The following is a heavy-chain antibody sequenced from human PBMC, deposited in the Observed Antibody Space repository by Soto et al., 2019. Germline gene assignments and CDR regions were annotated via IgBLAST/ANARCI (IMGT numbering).Heavy chain of an antibody. CDR3: ARESGDYGRPYFDY. CDR1: GGTFTSFP. V-gene: IGHV1-69*01. Sequence: VQLVQSGAEVKKPGSSVKVSCKASGGTFTSFPFSWVRQAPGQGLEWMGGIIPTFDTTNYASKFQGRLTITADEFTTTSYMELRGLTSVDTAIYYCARESGDYGRPYFDYWGQGTLVTVSS. J-gene: IGHJ4*02. D-gene: IGHD4-17*01. CDR2: IIPTFDTT.